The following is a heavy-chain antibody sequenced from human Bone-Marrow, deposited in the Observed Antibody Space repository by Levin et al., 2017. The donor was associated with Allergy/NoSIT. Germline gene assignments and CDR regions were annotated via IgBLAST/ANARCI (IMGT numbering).Heavy chain of an antibody. CDR2: IGWNSVKI. V-gene: IGHV3-9*01. Sequence: SLKISCAASGFTFDDYAMHWVRQTPGKGLEWVSGIGWNSVKIFYADSVKGRFTISRDNAKNSLSLQMNSLRVEDTALYYCVRDKGDFWSGWPLQYWGQGALVTVSP. J-gene: IGHJ4*02. D-gene: IGHD3-3*01. CDR3: VRDKGDFWSGWPLQY. CDR1: GFTFDDYA.